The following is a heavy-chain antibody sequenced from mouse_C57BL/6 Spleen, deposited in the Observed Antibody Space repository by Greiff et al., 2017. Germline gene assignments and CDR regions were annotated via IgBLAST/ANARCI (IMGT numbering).Heavy chain of an antibody. J-gene: IGHJ2*01. CDR2: IYPGDGDT. V-gene: IGHV1-82*01. CDR3: ARWRDYYNPFFDY. D-gene: IGHD1-3*01. CDR1: GYAFSSSW. Sequence: QVQLQQSGPELVKPGASVKISCKASGYAFSSSWMNWVKQRPGKGLEWIGRIYPGDGDTNYNGKFKGKATLTADKSSSKAYMQLSSLTSEDSAVYFCARWRDYYNPFFDYWGQGTTLTFSS.